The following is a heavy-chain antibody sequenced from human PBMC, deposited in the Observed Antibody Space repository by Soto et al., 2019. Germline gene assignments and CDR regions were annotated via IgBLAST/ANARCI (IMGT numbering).Heavy chain of an antibody. J-gene: IGHJ4*02. Sequence: QVQLVQSGAEVKKPGASVKVSCKASGYTFTGYYIHWVRQAPGQGLEWMGWINLESGGRKYIKKFQGRVTMTRDRSISTAYMELNSLKSDDTATYYCARRGERTGTAIEKWGQGTLVTVSS. CDR3: ARRGERTGTAIEK. V-gene: IGHV1-2*02. CDR1: GYTFTGYY. CDR2: INLESGGR. D-gene: IGHD1-7*01.